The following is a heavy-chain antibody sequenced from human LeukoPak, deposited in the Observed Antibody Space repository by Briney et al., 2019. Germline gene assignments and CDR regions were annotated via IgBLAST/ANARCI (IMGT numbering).Heavy chain of an antibody. CDR3: ATSRGRTFDY. D-gene: IGHD1-26*01. CDR2: IYAGGST. Sequence: GGSLRLSCAASGFTVSSNYMSWVRQAPGKGLEWVSIIYAGGSTDYADSVKGRFTISRDNSKNTLYLQMNSLRTEDTAVYYCATSRGRTFDYWGQGTLVTVSS. J-gene: IGHJ4*02. CDR1: GFTVSSNY. V-gene: IGHV3-53*01.